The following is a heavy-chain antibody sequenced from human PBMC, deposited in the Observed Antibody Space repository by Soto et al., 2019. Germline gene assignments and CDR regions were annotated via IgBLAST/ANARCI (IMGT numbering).Heavy chain of an antibody. Sequence: EVQLLESGGGLVQPGGSLRLSCAASGFTFSSYAMSWVRQAPGKGLEWVSAISGSGGSTYYADSVKGRFTISRDNPKNTLYPQMNSLRAEDTAVDYCATLLLLRCGELLEEPLQYWDYCGQGTLVTVSS. CDR2: ISGSGGST. CDR3: ATLLLLRCGELLEEPLQYWDY. J-gene: IGHJ4*02. D-gene: IGHD3-10*01. CDR1: GFTFSSYA. V-gene: IGHV3-23*01.